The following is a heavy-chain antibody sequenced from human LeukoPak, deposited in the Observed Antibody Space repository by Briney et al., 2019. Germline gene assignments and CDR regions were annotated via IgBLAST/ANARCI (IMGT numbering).Heavy chain of an antibody. CDR2: IYTSGST. D-gene: IGHD6-13*01. CDR3: ARDHELPVAAAGSLYYFDY. CDR1: GGSISSYY. J-gene: IGHJ4*02. Sequence: SETLSLTCTVSGGSISSYYWSWIRQPAGKGLEWIGRIYTSGSTNYNPSLKSRVTMSVDTSKNQFSLKLSSVTAADTAVYYCARDHELPVAAAGSLYYFDYWGQGTLVTVSS. V-gene: IGHV4-4*07.